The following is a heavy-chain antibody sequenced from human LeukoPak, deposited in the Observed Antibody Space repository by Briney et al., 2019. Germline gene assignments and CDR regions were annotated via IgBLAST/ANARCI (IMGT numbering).Heavy chain of an antibody. D-gene: IGHD4-17*01. CDR2: IYTSGST. Sequence: KPSQTLSLTCTASGGSISSGRYYWNWIRQPAGKGLEWIGRIYTSGSTNYNPSLKSRVTMSVDTSKNQFSLKLSSVTAADTAVYYCARGPTVWFDPWGQGTLVTVSS. CDR3: ARGPTVWFDP. CDR1: GGSISSGRYY. J-gene: IGHJ5*02. V-gene: IGHV4-61*02.